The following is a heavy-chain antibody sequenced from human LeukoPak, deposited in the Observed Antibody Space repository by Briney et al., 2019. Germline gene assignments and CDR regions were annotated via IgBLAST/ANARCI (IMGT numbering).Heavy chain of an antibody. V-gene: IGHV4-34*01. CDR1: SGSFSGYY. D-gene: IGHD1-7*01. Sequence: SETLSLTCAVYSGSFSGYYWSWIRQPPGKGLEWIGEINHSGSTNYNPSLKSRVTISVDTSKNQFSLKPSSVTAADTAVYYCAQAPWLELHLFDPWGQGTLVTVSS. CDR2: INHSGST. CDR3: AQAPWLELHLFDP. J-gene: IGHJ5*02.